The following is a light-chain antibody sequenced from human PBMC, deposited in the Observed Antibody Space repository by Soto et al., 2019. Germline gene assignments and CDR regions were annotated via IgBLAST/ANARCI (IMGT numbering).Light chain of an antibody. V-gene: IGLV2-14*01. CDR1: SSDVGGYKY. CDR3: SSYTSSSTLYV. CDR2: EVS. Sequence: QSALTQPASVSGSPGQSITISCTGTSSDVGGYKYVSWYQPHPGKASKLMISEVSNRTSGVSNRFSGSKSGNTASLTISGLQAEDEADYYCSSYTSSSTLYVFGTGTKLAV. J-gene: IGLJ1*01.